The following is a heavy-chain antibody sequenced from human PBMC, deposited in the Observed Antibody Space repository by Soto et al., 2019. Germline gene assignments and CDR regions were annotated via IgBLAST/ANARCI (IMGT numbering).Heavy chain of an antibody. Sequence: PSETLSLTCAVYGGSFIVYYLSWIRQPPGKGLEWIGEINHSGSTNYNPSLKSRVTISVDTSKNQFSLKLSSVTAADTAVYYCARESRFLEWLSLNWFDPWGQGTLVTVSS. CDR1: GGSFIVYY. D-gene: IGHD3-3*01. J-gene: IGHJ5*02. CDR2: INHSGST. CDR3: ARESRFLEWLSLNWFDP. V-gene: IGHV4-34*01.